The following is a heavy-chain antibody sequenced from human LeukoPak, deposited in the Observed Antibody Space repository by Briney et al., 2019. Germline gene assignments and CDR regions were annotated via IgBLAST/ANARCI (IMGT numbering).Heavy chain of an antibody. J-gene: IGHJ4*02. CDR2: IIPIFGTA. V-gene: IGHV1-69*01. CDR3: ATDIQVGDLTAGIFDY. Sequence: GASVKVSCKASGGTFSSYAISWVRQAPGQGLEWMGGIIPIFGTANYAQKFQGRVTITADESTSTAYMELSSLRSEDTAVYYCATDIQVGDLTAGIFDYWGQGTLVTVSS. CDR1: GGTFSSYA. D-gene: IGHD1-26*01.